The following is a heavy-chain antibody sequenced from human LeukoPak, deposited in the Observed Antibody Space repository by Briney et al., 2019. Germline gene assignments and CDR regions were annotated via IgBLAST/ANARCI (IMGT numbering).Heavy chain of an antibody. CDR1: GYTFTGYY. D-gene: IGHD6-19*01. Sequence: GASVKVSCKASGYTFTGYYMHRVRQAPGQGLEWMGWINPKSGGTNYAQKLQGRVTMTTDTSTSTAYMELRSLRSDDTAVYYCARTIAVAGLNDYWGQGTLVTVSS. J-gene: IGHJ4*02. CDR3: ARTIAVAGLNDY. V-gene: IGHV1-2*02. CDR2: INPKSGGT.